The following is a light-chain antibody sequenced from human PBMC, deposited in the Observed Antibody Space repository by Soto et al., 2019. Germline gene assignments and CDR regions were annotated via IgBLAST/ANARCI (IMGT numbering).Light chain of an antibody. Sequence: QTALTQPASVSGSPGQSITISCTGTSSDVGGNKYVSWYQQYPGKVPKLLINKVTNRPSGVSYRFSGSKSGNTASLTISALLAEDEADYFCASSTSDSLYVFGTGTKVTVL. CDR2: KVT. CDR3: ASSTSDSLYV. CDR1: SSDVGGNKY. V-gene: IGLV2-14*01. J-gene: IGLJ1*01.